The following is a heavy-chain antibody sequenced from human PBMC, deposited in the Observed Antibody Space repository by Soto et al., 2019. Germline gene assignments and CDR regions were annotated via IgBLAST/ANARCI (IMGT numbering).Heavy chain of an antibody. Sequence: QVQLVQSGSEVKKPGSSVKVSCKASGGTFSSYAISWVRQVPGQGLEWMGGIMPIFGTPDYAQKFQGRVTITADESTSIAYMELSILRSEDTGVYYCARDKDRPQLGGNYYYIMDVWGQGTTVTVSS. V-gene: IGHV1-69*12. J-gene: IGHJ6*02. CDR1: GGTFSSYA. CDR2: IMPIFGTP. CDR3: ARDKDRPQLGGNYYYIMDV. D-gene: IGHD3-10*01.